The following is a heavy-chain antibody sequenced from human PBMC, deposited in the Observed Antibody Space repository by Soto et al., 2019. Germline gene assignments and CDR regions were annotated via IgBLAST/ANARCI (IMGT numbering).Heavy chain of an antibody. CDR1: GYSFTSYW. J-gene: IGHJ4*02. V-gene: IGHV5-51*03. CDR3: ARRPQDIAAAGTYDY. Sequence: GESLKISCKGSGYSFTSYWIGWVRQMPGKGLEWMGIIYPGDSDTRYCPSFQGQVTISADKSISTAYLQWSSLKASDTAMYYCARRPQDIAAAGTYDYWGQGTLVTVSS. D-gene: IGHD6-13*01. CDR2: IYPGDSDT.